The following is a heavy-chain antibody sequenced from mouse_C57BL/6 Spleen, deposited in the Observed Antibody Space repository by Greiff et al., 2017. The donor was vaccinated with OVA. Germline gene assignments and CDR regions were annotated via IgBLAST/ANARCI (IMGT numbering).Heavy chain of an antibody. V-gene: IGHV1-69*01. J-gene: IGHJ2*01. CDR1: GYTFTSYW. CDR3: ARRGQLYYDYDQEFDY. Sequence: QVQLKQPGAELVMPGASVKLSCKASGYTFTSYWMHWVKQRPGQGLEWIGEIDPSDSYTNYNQKFKGKSTLTVDKSSSTAYMQLSSLTSEDSAVYYCARRGQLYYDYDQEFDYWGQGTTLTVSS. CDR2: IDPSDSYT. D-gene: IGHD2-4*01.